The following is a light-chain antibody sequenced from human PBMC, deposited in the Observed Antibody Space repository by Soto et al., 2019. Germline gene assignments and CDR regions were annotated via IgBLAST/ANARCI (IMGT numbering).Light chain of an antibody. CDR2: AAS. J-gene: IGKJ5*01. Sequence: EIVMTQSPATLSVSPGERATLSCRASQSVRSNLAWYQQKPGQAPSLLIYAASTRATGIPDRFSGSGSGTDFTLTISRLEPEDFAVYYCQQYGSSPPITFGQGTRLEIK. CDR3: QQYGSSPPIT. CDR1: QSVRSN. V-gene: IGKV3-20*01.